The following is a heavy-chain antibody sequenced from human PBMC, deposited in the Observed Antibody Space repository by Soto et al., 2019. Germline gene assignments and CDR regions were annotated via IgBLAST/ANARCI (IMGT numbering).Heavy chain of an antibody. V-gene: IGHV3-7*01. CDR1: GFTFSSYW. CDR2: IKQDGSEK. Sequence: PGGSLRLSCAASGFTFSSYWMSWVRQAPGKGLEWVDNIKQDGSEKYYVDSVRGRFTISRENAKNSLYLQMNSLRAEDTVVYYGARGGGSPPSYWGQGTLVTVSS. D-gene: IGHD2-15*01. J-gene: IGHJ4*02. CDR3: ARGGGSPPSY.